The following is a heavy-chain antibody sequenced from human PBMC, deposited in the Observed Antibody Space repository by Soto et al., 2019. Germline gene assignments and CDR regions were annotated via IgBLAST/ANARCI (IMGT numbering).Heavy chain of an antibody. CDR3: ARAVSGYSYNWFDP. D-gene: IGHD3-22*01. CDR2: IYHSGST. Sequence: SETLSLTCAVSGYSISSGYYWGWIRQPPGKGLEWIGSIYHSGSTYYNPSLKSRVTISVDTSKNQFSLKLSSVTAADTAVYYCARAVSGYSYNWFDPWGQGTLVTVSS. J-gene: IGHJ5*02. CDR1: GYSISSGYY. V-gene: IGHV4-38-2*01.